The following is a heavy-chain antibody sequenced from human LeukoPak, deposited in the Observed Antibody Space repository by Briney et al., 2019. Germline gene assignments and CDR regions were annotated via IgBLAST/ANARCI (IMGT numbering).Heavy chain of an antibody. CDR3: ARESGTIFGYINY. Sequence: GSLRLSCAASGFTVSTKYMSWVRQAPGRGLEWVSLIYSGDGVFYADSVKGRFTISRDNSKNTLYLQMNSLRVEDTAVYYCARESGTIFGYINYWGQGTLVTVSS. V-gene: IGHV3-53*01. CDR1: GFTVSTKY. CDR2: IYSGDGV. J-gene: IGHJ4*02. D-gene: IGHD3-3*01.